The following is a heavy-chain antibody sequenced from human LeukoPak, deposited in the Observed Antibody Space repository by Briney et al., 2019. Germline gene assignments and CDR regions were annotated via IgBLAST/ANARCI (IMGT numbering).Heavy chain of an antibody. CDR2: IYSGGGT. Sequence: QPGGSLRLSCAASGFTVSRNYMSWVRQAPGKGLEWVSIIYSGGGTYYADSVKGRFIISRDNSKNTLYLQMNSLRVGDTAVYYCARDYYDGSGYWAYWGQGTLVTVSS. J-gene: IGHJ4*02. CDR3: ARDYYDGSGYWAY. CDR1: GFTVSRNY. V-gene: IGHV3-66*01. D-gene: IGHD3-22*01.